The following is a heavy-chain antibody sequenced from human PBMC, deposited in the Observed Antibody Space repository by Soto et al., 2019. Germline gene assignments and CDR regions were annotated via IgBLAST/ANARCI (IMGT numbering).Heavy chain of an antibody. Sequence: EVQLVESGGGLVKPGGSLRLSCAASGFTFSSYSMNWVRQAPGKGLEWVSSISSSSSYIYYADSVKGRFTISRDNVKNSLYLQMNSLRAEDTAVYYCAREGWYYGSGSRSYYMDVWGKGTTVTVSS. CDR3: AREGWYYGSGSRSYYMDV. CDR2: ISSSSSYI. D-gene: IGHD3-10*01. V-gene: IGHV3-21*01. J-gene: IGHJ6*03. CDR1: GFTFSSYS.